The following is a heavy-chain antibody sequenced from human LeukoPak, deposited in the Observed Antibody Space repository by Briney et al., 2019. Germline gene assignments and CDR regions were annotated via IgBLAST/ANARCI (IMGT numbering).Heavy chain of an antibody. CDR1: GGSISSYY. CDR2: IYYSGST. V-gene: IGHV4-59*01. J-gene: IGHJ4*02. Sequence: SETLSLTCGVSGGSISSYYWSWIRQPPGKGLEWIGYIYYSGSTNYNPSLKSRVTISVDTSKNQFSLKLSSVTAADTAVYYCARYYYDSSGYYPDYWGQGTLVTVSS. CDR3: ARYYYDSSGYYPDY. D-gene: IGHD3-22*01.